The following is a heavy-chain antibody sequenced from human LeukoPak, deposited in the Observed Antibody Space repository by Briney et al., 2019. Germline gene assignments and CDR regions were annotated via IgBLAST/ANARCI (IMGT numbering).Heavy chain of an antibody. CDR3: ARVRSSSWYEAYYFDY. CDR2: INPNSGGT. V-gene: IGHV1-2*02. D-gene: IGHD6-13*01. CDR1: GYTFTGYY. Sequence: APVKVSCKASGYTFTGYYMHWVRQAPGQGLEWMGWINPNSGGTNYAQKFQGRVSMTRDTSISTAYMELSRLRSVDTAVYYCARVRSSSWYEAYYFDYWGQGTLVTVSS. J-gene: IGHJ4*02.